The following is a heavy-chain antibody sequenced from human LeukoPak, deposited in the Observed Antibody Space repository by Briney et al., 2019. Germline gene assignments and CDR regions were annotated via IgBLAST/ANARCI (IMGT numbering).Heavy chain of an antibody. CDR1: GGSITSGNW. D-gene: IGHD6-19*01. V-gene: IGHV4-4*02. CDR3: AHNGWYSIDN. Sequence: SGTLSLTCAVSGGSITSGNWWSWVRQSPGKGLQWIGEVYRSGSTNFNPSLKSRVTISVDTSKNQFSLKLSSVTAADTAVYYCAHNGWYSIDNWGQGTLVTVSS. J-gene: IGHJ4*02. CDR2: VYRSGST.